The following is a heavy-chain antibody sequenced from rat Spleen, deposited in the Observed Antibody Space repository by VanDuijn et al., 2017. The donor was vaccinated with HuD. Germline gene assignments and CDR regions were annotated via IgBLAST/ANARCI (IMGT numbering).Heavy chain of an antibody. V-gene: IGHV3-1*01. Sequence: EVQLQESGPGLVKPSQSLSLTCSVTDYSITSNYWGWIRKFPGNKMEWMGFITYSGTTTYNPSLKSRISITLDTSKNQFFLQVTSVTTEDTATYYCARSEGVHYYLPFADWGQGTLVTISS. J-gene: IGHJ3*01. CDR2: ITYSGTT. CDR3: ARSEGVHYYLPFAD. D-gene: IGHD1-1*01. CDR1: DYSITSNY.